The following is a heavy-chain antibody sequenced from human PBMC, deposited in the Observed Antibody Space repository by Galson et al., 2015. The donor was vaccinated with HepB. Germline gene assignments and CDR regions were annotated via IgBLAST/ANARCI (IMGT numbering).Heavy chain of an antibody. CDR3: ARDSLAYYDFWSGYSIDY. Sequence: SLRLSCAASGFTFSSYAIHWVRQAPGKGLEWVAVISYDGYNKYYADSVKGRFTISRDNSKNTLYLQMNSLRAEDTAVYYCARDSLAYYDFWSGYSIDYWGGGAL. J-gene: IGHJ2*01. CDR2: ISYDGYNK. CDR1: GFTFSSYA. D-gene: IGHD3-3*01. V-gene: IGHV3-30-3*01.